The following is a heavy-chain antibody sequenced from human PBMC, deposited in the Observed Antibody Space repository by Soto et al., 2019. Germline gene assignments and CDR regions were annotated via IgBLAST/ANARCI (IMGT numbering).Heavy chain of an antibody. Sequence: QITLKESVPTVVKPTQTLTLTCTFSGLSASTTGVGVAWIRQPPGNELEWLAIIYWDDSTLYSPSLRSRLTITADRYKNQVVLTMTIVDPADTDTYFCYYAPSVAGPNWYFDVWGRGTLVTVSS. J-gene: IGHJ2*01. V-gene: IGHV2-5*02. CDR1: GLSASTTGVG. CDR3: YYAPSVAGPNWYFDV. CDR2: IYWDDST. D-gene: IGHD6-19*01.